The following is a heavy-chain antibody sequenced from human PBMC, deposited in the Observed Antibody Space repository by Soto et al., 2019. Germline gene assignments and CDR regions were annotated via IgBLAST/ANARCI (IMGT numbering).Heavy chain of an antibody. D-gene: IGHD3-22*01. CDR1: GFTFSSYG. V-gene: IGHV3-30*18. J-gene: IGHJ4*02. CDR3: AKDTYYYDRSGYYTYDH. Sequence: PGGSLRLSCAASGFTFSSYGVHWVRQAPGKGLEWVASVSYDGSNKHNADHVKGRFTISRDNSRNTLELKMKSLRAEDTAVYYCAKDTYYYDRSGYYTYDHWGQGTQVTVSS. CDR2: VSYDGSNK.